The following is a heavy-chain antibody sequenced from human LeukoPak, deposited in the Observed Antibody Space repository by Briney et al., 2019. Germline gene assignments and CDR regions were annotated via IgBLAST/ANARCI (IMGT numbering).Heavy chain of an antibody. Sequence: RWASVKVSCKASGYTFTGYYMHWVRQAPGQGLEWMGWINPNSGGTNYAQKFQGRVTMTRDTSISTAYMELSRLRSDDTAVYYCARDRGITIFGVVITLTDYWGQGTLVTVSS. CDR3: ARDRGITIFGVVITLTDY. J-gene: IGHJ4*02. V-gene: IGHV1-2*02. CDR1: GYTFTGYY. CDR2: INPNSGGT. D-gene: IGHD3-3*01.